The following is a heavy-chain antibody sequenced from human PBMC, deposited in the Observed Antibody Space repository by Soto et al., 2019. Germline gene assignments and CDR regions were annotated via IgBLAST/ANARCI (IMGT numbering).Heavy chain of an antibody. CDR1: GYTFTDYY. CDR2: INPYSGGT. V-gene: IGHV1-2*04. J-gene: IGHJ4*01. D-gene: IGHD3-16*01. CDR3: ARGKRLAESTTDY. Sequence: ASVKVSCKASGYTFTDYYMHWVRQAPGQGLEWMGWINPYSGGTNYAQKFQGWVTMTRDTSISTAYMELSRLTSDDTAVYYCARGKRLAESTTDYWGQGTLVTVSS.